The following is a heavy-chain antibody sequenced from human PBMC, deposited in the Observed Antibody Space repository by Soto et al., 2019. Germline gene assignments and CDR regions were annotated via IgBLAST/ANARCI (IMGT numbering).Heavy chain of an antibody. Sequence: GGSLRLSCASSGFTFSTYTMNWVRQAPGKGLEWVSSINGRGNYIYYAESVKGRFTISRDNAKNSLYLQMDRLRAEDTALYYCVREDSKVGTNPAFDYWGLGALVTVSS. CDR1: GFTFSTYT. V-gene: IGHV3-21*01. D-gene: IGHD1-26*01. J-gene: IGHJ4*02. CDR2: INGRGNYI. CDR3: VREDSKVGTNPAFDY.